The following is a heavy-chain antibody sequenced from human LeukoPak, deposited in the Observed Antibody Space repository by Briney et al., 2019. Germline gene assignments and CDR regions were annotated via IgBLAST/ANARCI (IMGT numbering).Heavy chain of an antibody. Sequence: PGGSLRLSCEASGFTFSDSAMSWVRQASGRGLEWVSLISASGGNSYYADFVKGRFTVSRDSSKNTLHLQMNSLRAEDTAVYYCARDIELSCWGQGTLVTVSS. CDR1: GFTFSDSA. J-gene: IGHJ4*02. CDR2: ISASGGNS. CDR3: ARDIELSC. V-gene: IGHV3-23*01. D-gene: IGHD1-26*01.